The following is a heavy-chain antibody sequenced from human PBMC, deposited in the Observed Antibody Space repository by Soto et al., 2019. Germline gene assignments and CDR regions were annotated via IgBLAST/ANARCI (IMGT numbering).Heavy chain of an antibody. CDR3: ARTNIVGYSDYYYYYMDV. CDR1: GGSISSNS. V-gene: IGHV4-59*01. CDR2: FYYTGST. D-gene: IGHD2-15*01. Sequence: SETLSLTCTVSGGSISSNSWSWVRQAPGKGLEWIGYFYYTGSTNYNPSLKGRVTMSVDTSKNQFSLKLSSVTAADTAVYYCARTNIVGYSDYYYYYMDVWGKGTTVTVSS. J-gene: IGHJ6*03.